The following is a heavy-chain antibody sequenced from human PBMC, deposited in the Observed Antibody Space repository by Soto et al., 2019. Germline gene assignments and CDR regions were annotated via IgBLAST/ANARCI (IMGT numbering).Heavy chain of an antibody. Sequence: SETLALTCTVSGGSISSSSYYWGWTRQPPGKGLEWIGSIYYSGSTYYNPSLKSRVTISVDTSKNQFSLKLSSVTAADTAVYYCAREYGSGSLYYYYGMAVWGQGTTAT. CDR1: GGSISSSSYY. V-gene: IGHV4-39*01. CDR3: AREYGSGSLYYYYGMAV. J-gene: IGHJ6*02. CDR2: IYYSGST. D-gene: IGHD3-10*01.